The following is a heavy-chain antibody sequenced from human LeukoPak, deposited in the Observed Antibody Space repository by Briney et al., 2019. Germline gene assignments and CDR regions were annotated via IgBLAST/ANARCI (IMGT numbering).Heavy chain of an antibody. Sequence: PGGSLRLSCAASGFTVSSQYMSWVRQAPGKGLEWVSIIYSGGSTYYKDSVEGRFTISRDKTKDTLYLQMDNLRADDTAVYYCARDRLLSSSSEDYWGQRILVTVSS. J-gene: IGHJ4*02. CDR1: GFTVSSQY. CDR3: ARDRLLSSSSEDY. CDR2: IYSGGST. V-gene: IGHV3-53*01. D-gene: IGHD6-6*01.